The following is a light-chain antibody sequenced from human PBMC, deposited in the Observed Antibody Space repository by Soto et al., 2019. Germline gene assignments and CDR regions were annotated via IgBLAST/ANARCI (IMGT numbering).Light chain of an antibody. Sequence: QSVLTQPASVSGSPGQSITISCTGTSSDVGSYNLVSWYQQHPGKAPKLMIYEVSKRPSGVSNRFSGSKSGNTASLTISGRQAEDEADYYCCSYAGSSTIYVFGTGTTLTVL. CDR1: SSDVGSYNL. J-gene: IGLJ1*01. CDR3: CSYAGSSTIYV. CDR2: EVS. V-gene: IGLV2-23*02.